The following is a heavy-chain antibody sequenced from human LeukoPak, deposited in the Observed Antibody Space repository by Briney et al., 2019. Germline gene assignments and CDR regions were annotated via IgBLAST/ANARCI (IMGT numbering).Heavy chain of an antibody. CDR3: ARSITMIVVIDIWPLYYYGMDV. CDR2: IIPIFGTA. J-gene: IGHJ6*02. Sequence: ASVKVSCKASGGTFISYAISWVRQAPGQGLEWMGGIIPIFGTANYAQKFQGRVTITADESTSTAYMELSSLRSEDTAVYYCARSITMIVVIDIWPLYYYGMDVWGQGTTVTVSS. D-gene: IGHD3-22*01. V-gene: IGHV1-69*13. CDR1: GGTFISYA.